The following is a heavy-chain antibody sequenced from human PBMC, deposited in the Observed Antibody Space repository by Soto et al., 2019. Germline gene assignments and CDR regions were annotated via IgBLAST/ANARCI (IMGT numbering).Heavy chain of an antibody. CDR2: ISYDGSNK. CDR1: GLTFSSYS. Sequence: GGSLRLSCAASGLTFSSYSMNWVRQAPGKGLEWVAVISYDGSNKYYADSVKGRFTISRDNSKNTLYLQMNSLRAEDTAVYYCAKARAYYYDSSALGDYWGQGTLVTVSS. CDR3: AKARAYYYDSSALGDY. V-gene: IGHV3-30*18. D-gene: IGHD3-22*01. J-gene: IGHJ4*02.